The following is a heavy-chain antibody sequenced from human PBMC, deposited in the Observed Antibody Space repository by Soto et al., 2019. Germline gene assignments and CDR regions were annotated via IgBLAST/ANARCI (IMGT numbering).Heavy chain of an antibody. CDR3: ARDRGYSSGWDAFDI. CDR1: GYTLTGYY. Sequence: GASVKVSCKASGYTLTGYYMRWVRQAPGQGLEWMGWINPNSGGTNYAQKFQGWVTMTRDTSISTAYMELSRLRSDDTAVYYCARDRGYSSGWDAFDIWGQGTMVTVSS. D-gene: IGHD6-19*01. CDR2: INPNSGGT. J-gene: IGHJ3*02. V-gene: IGHV1-2*04.